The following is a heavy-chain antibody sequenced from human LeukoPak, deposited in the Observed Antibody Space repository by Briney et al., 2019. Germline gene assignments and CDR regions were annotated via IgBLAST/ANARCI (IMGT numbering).Heavy chain of an antibody. CDR3: ARGIRPDYGDWYFDL. V-gene: IGHV3-74*01. CDR2: INTDGSGT. J-gene: IGHJ2*01. D-gene: IGHD4-17*01. Sequence: GGSLRLSCAASGFTFSSYWMHWVRQGPGKGLVWVSGINTDGSGTRYADSVKGRFTISRDDAKNTLFLQMNSLRAEDTAVYYCARGIRPDYGDWYFDLWGRGTLVTVSS. CDR1: GFTFSSYW.